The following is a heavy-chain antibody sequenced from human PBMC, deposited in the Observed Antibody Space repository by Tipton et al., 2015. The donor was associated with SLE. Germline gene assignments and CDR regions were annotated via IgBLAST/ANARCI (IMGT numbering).Heavy chain of an antibody. CDR2: IYHSGTT. V-gene: IGHV4-38-2*02. J-gene: IGHJ3*02. CDR1: GFSISSYY. CDR3: TRREGGAFDI. Sequence: TLSLTCTVSGFSISSYYWGWIRQPPGKGLEWLGTIYHSGTTYYNPSLKSRVTISVDTSKNQLSLKLNSVTAADTAVYYCTRREGGAFDIWGQGTMITVSS.